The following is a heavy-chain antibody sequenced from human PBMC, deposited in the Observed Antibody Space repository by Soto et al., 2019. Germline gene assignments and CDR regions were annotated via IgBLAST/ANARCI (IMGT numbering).Heavy chain of an antibody. J-gene: IGHJ6*01. D-gene: IGHD6-13*01. CDR2: FDSEDGET. Sequence: WVRHARGEGRQWRGDFDSEDGETIYAQKFQGRVTMTEDTSTDTAYMELSSLRSEVTAVYYCATDSHSSSWYVPPGYYYGMDVWGQGTTVTVS. V-gene: IGHV1-24*01. CDR3: ATDSHSSSWYVPPGYYYGMDV.